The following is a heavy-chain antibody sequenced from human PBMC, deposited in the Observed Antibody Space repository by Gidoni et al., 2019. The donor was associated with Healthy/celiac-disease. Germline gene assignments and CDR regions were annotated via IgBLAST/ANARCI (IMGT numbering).Heavy chain of an antibody. CDR1: GYSFTSYW. D-gene: IGHD7-27*01. J-gene: IGHJ6*02. CDR3: ARQGSMTSLGYYYYGMDV. CDR2: IDPSDSYT. Sequence: EVQLVQSGAEVKKPGASLRISCKGSGYSFTSYWTSWVRQMPGKGLEWMGRIDPSDSYTNYSPSFQGHVTISADKSISTAYLQWSSLKASDTAMYYCARQGSMTSLGYYYYGMDVWGQGTTVTVSS. V-gene: IGHV5-10-1*03.